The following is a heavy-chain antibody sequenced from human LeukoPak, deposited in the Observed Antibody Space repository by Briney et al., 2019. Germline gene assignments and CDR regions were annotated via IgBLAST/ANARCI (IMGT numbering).Heavy chain of an antibody. D-gene: IGHD2-15*01. CDR3: ARDTPNSGLNVDFDS. J-gene: IGHJ4*02. CDR1: GFTFNSHW. Sequence: GGSLRLSCVASGFTFNSHWMHWVRQAPGKGLVWVSRVDNNGNAATYADSVKGRFTISRDNAKNTLYLQMNSLRAEDTAIYHCARDTPNSGLNVDFDSWGQGTLVAVSP. V-gene: IGHV3-74*01. CDR2: VDNNGNAA.